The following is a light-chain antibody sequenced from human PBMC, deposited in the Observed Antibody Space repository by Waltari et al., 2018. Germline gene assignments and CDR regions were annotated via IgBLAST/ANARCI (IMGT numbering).Light chain of an antibody. J-gene: IGLJ2*01. V-gene: IGLV2-11*01. Sequence: QSALTQPRSVSGSPGQSVTVSCTGTSSDVGGNNYVSWYQQHPGKAPKLMIYDVSKRPSGVPDRFSVSKSGNTASLTISGLQAEDEADYYCCAFAASNAFYVVFGGGTKLTVL. CDR1: SSDVGGNNY. CDR2: DVS. CDR3: CAFAASNAFYVV.